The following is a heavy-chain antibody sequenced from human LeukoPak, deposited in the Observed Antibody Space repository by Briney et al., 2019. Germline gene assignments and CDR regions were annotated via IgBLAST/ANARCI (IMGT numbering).Heavy chain of an antibody. D-gene: IGHD3-22*01. V-gene: IGHV1-18*01. CDR2: INTNNGNT. J-gene: IGHJ5*02. CDR1: GYTFITFG. Sequence: ASVKVSCKASGYTFITFGISWVRQAPEQGLEWMGWINTNNGNTKYGKKFQGRVTMTTDTSTTTAYMELRSLRSDDTAVYFCARVKGVFQSAGDSRGYHWFDPWGQGTVVTVSS. CDR3: ARVKGVFQSAGDSRGYHWFDP.